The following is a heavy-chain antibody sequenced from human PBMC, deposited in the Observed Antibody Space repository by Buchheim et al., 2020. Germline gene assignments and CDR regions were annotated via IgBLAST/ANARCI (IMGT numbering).Heavy chain of an antibody. CDR1: GGTFSSYA. CDR3: ARESRGYDFWSGFRHYYYGMDV. J-gene: IGHJ6*02. D-gene: IGHD3-3*01. Sequence: QVQLVQSGAEVKKPGSSVKVSCKASGGTFSSYAISWVRQAPGQGLEWMGGIIPIFGTANYAQKFQGRVTITADESTSTAYMELSSLRSEDTAVYYCARESRGYDFWSGFRHYYYGMDVWGQGTT. V-gene: IGHV1-69*01. CDR2: IIPIFGTA.